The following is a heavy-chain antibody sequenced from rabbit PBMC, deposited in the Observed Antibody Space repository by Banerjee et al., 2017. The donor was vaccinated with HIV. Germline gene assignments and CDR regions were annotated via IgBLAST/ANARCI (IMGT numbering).Heavy chain of an antibody. Sequence: QLVESGGGLVKPGASLTLTCKASGFSFSSSDWICWVRQAPGKGLEWIACILDGSSGRTDYASWAKGRFTISKTSSTTVTLQMTSLTAADTATYFCVRAGSGAKLDYFNLWGPGTLVTVS. J-gene: IGHJ4*01. CDR2: ILDGSSGRT. V-gene: IGHV1S45*01. CDR3: VRAGSGAKLDYFNL. CDR1: GFSFSSSDW. D-gene: IGHD1-1*01.